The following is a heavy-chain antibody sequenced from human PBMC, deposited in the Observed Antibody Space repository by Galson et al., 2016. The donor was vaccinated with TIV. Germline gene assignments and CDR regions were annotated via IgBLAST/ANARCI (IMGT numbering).Heavy chain of an antibody. V-gene: IGHV1-24*01. J-gene: IGHJ4*02. D-gene: IGHD3-22*01. CDR1: GDSLSDLS. CDR2: FDPEQHKK. CDR3: ATVAWFPGLSLDN. Sequence: SVKVSCKVSGDSLSDLSMHWVRQAPGKGLEWMAGFDPEQHKKIYAQNFQGRVTLTADTSIDTAYMELGSPRFEDTAVYFCATVAWFPGLSLDNWGQGTLVTVSS.